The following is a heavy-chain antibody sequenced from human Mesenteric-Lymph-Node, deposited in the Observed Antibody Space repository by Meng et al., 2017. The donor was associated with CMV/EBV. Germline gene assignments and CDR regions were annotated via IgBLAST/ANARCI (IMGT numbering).Heavy chain of an antibody. CDR1: GGSISISSSY. CDR2: IYYSGST. D-gene: IGHD3-10*01. V-gene: IGHV4-39*01. Sequence: LSLPCTVSGGSISISSSYWGWIRQPPGKGLECIGSIYYSGSTYYNPSLKSRVTISVDTSKNQFSLKLSSVTAADTAVYYCARLFRVWGQGTLVTVSS. CDR3: ARLFRV. J-gene: IGHJ4*02.